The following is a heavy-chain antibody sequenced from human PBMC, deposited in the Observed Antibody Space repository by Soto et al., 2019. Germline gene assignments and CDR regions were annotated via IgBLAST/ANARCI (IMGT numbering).Heavy chain of an antibody. D-gene: IGHD1-26*01. J-gene: IGHJ5*02. Sequence: QVQLVQSGAEVKKPGASVKVSCKASGYTFTSYGLSWVRQAPGQGLEWMGRISAYNYNTNYAQKHQGRVNMPTDTSTSTAYMELRSLRSDDTAVYYCARVVGALGHWFDPWGQGTLVTVSS. CDR2: ISAYNYNT. V-gene: IGHV1-18*01. CDR3: ARVVGALGHWFDP. CDR1: GYTFTSYG.